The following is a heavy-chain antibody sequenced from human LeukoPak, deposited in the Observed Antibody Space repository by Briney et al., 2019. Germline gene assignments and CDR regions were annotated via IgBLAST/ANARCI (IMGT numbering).Heavy chain of an antibody. J-gene: IGHJ6*03. D-gene: IGHD2-2*02. CDR1: GGTFSSYA. Sequence: SVKVSCKASGGTFSSYAISWVRQAPGQGLEWMGGIIPIFGTANYAQKFQGRVTITTDESTSTAYMELSSLRSEDTAVYYCARGNRRRYCSSTSCYTGAYYYYYYMDVWGKGTTVTVSS. CDR3: ARGNRRRYCSSTSCYTGAYYYYYYMDV. CDR2: IIPIFGTA. V-gene: IGHV1-69*05.